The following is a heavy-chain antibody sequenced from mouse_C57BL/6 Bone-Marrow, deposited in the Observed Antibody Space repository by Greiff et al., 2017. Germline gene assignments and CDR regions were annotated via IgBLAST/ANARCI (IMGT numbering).Heavy chain of an antibody. CDR3: ARSYDYDAPFAY. CDR1: GYTFTSYW. V-gene: IGHV1-69*01. CDR2: IDPSDSYT. Sequence: QVQLQQPGAELVMPGASVKLSCKASGYTFTSYWMHWVKQRPGQGLEWIGEIDPSDSYTNYNQKFKGKSTLTVDKSSSTAYMQLSSLTSEDSAVYYCARSYDYDAPFAYWGQGTLVTVSA. D-gene: IGHD2-4*01. J-gene: IGHJ3*01.